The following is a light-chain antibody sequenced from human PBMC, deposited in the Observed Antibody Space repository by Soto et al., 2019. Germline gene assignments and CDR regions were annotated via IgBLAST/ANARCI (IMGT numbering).Light chain of an antibody. CDR3: ISYTSSNTYV. J-gene: IGLJ1*01. CDR1: SSDVGGYNY. V-gene: IGLV2-14*01. CDR2: DVS. Sequence: QSALTQPASVSGSPGQSITISCTGTSSDVGGYNYVSWYQQHPGKAPKLMIYDVSNRPSGVSNRFSGSKSGNTASLTISGLQAEDEADYYCISYTSSNTYVFGNGTKVTVL.